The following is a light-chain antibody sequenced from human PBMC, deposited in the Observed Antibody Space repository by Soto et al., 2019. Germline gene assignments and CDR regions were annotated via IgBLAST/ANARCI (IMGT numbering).Light chain of an antibody. CDR1: SSDIGGHHF. J-gene: IGLJ1*01. V-gene: IGLV2-14*01. CDR3: SSDISSSLYV. CDR2: EVT. Sequence: QSALTQPASVSGSPGQSITISCTGTSSDIGGHHFVSWYQQQSGKAPKLVIYEVTDRPSGVSDRFSGSKSGNTASLTISGLQNEEYADYYCSSDISSSLYVFGTGTKVTV.